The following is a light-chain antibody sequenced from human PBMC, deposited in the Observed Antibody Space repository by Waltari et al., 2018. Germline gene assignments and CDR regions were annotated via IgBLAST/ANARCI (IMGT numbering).Light chain of an antibody. CDR3: QSTDSNGTYLYV. CDR2: KDS. CDR1: ALPKQY. V-gene: IGLV3-25*03. Sequence: SYELTQPPSVSVSPGQTARITCPGDALPKQYGYWYQKKAGQAPVLVVKKDSEMPSGIPERFSGYSAGSPVTLTITVVQAEDEADYCWQSTDSNGTYLYVCGSGTKVTVL. J-gene: IGLJ1*01.